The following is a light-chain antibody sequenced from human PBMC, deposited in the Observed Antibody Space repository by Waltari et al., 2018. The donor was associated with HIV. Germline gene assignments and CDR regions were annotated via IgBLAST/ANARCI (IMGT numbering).Light chain of an antibody. V-gene: IGLV1-44*01. CDR2: RSH. CDR3: SAWDDTLHVV. J-gene: IGLJ3*02. Sequence: QSVLTQPPSVSGLPGQKVTISCSGSNSDIGVNTVNWDQQFPGRAPKLVAYRSHQRPSGVPDRFSGSKSGTSASLAINGVQAEDEATYFCSAWDDTLHVVFGGGTKLTVL. CDR1: NSDIGVNT.